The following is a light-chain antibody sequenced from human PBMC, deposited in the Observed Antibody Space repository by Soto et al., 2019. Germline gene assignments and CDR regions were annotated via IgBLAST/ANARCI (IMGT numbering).Light chain of an antibody. CDR1: QSISTY. CDR2: SAS. Sequence: DIQMTKSPSSLSASIRDRVTITCRASQSISTYLNWYQQKPGKVPKLLIYSASSLQSGVPSRFSGSGSGTDFTLTISSLQPEDFASYYCQQSYSAPLTFGGGPKVDIK. CDR3: QQSYSAPLT. V-gene: IGKV1-39*01. J-gene: IGKJ4*01.